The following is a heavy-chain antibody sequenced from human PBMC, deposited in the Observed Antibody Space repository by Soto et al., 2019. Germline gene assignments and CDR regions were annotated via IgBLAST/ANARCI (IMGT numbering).Heavy chain of an antibody. Sequence: ASVKVSCKASGGTFSSYAISWVLQAPGQGLEWMGGIIPIFGTANYAQKFQGRVTITADESTSTAYMELSSLRSEDTAVYYCARMGEAAAGTAHFDYWGQGTLVTVSS. V-gene: IGHV1-69*13. J-gene: IGHJ4*02. D-gene: IGHD6-13*01. CDR2: IIPIFGTA. CDR1: GGTFSSYA. CDR3: ARMGEAAAGTAHFDY.